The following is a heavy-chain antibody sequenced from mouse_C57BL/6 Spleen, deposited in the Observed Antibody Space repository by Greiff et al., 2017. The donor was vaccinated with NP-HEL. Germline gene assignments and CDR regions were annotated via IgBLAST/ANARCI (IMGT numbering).Heavy chain of an antibody. D-gene: IGHD3-2*02. V-gene: IGHV1-81*01. J-gene: IGHJ4*01. CDR3: ASGDSSGYDYAMDY. CDR1: GYTFTSYG. CDR2: IYPRSGNT. Sequence: VQLQQSGAELARPGASVKLSCKASGYTFTSYGISWVKQRTGQGLEWIGEIYPRSGNTYYNEKFKGKATLTADKSSSTAYMELRSLTSEDSAVYFCASGDSSGYDYAMDYRGQGTSVTVSS.